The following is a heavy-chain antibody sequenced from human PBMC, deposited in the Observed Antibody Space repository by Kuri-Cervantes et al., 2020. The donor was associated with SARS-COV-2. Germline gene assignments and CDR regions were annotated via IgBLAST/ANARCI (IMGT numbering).Heavy chain of an antibody. CDR2: IYHRGST. CDR3: ASVPYGSGSYAYYFDY. D-gene: IGHD3-10*01. Sequence: ESLKISCAVSGYSISSGYYWGWIRQPPGKGLEWIGCIYHRGSTYYNPSLKSRVTISVDTSKNQFSLKLSSVTAADTAVYYCASVPYGSGSYAYYFDYWGQGTLVTVSS. CDR1: GYSISSGYY. V-gene: IGHV4-38-2*01. J-gene: IGHJ4*02.